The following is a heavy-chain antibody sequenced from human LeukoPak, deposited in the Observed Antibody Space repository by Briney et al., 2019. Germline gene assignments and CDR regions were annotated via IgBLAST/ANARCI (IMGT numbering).Heavy chain of an antibody. CDR2: IKQDGSEK. V-gene: IGHV3-7*01. D-gene: IGHD2-2*01. Sequence: GSLRLSCAASGFTFSSYWMSWVRQAPGKGLEGVANIKQDGSEKYYVDSVKGRFTISRDNAKNSLYLQMNSLRAEDTAVYYCARGEGVPATGHYYYYYYMDVWGKGTTVTVSS. J-gene: IGHJ6*03. CDR1: GFTFSSYW. CDR3: ARGEGVPATGHYYYYYYMDV.